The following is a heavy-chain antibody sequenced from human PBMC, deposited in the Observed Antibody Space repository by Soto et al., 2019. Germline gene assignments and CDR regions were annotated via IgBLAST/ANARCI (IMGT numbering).Heavy chain of an antibody. J-gene: IGHJ4*02. CDR2: IIPIFGTA. D-gene: IGHD6-13*01. CDR3: ARGDYSRSPYYFDY. Sequence: ASVKVSCKASGGTFSSYAISWVRQAPGQGLEWMGGIIPIFGTANYAQKFQGRVTITADKSTSTAYMELSSLRSEDTAVYYCARGDYSRSPYYFDYWGQGTLVTVSS. CDR1: GGTFSSYA. V-gene: IGHV1-69*06.